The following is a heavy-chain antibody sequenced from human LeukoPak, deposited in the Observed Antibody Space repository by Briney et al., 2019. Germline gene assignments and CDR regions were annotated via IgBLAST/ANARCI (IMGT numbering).Heavy chain of an antibody. CDR3: ARDWGVGGRPGYMDV. V-gene: IGHV4-59*01. CDR1: GGSISNKY. J-gene: IGHJ6*03. D-gene: IGHD6-6*01. Sequence: SETLSLTCTVSGGSISNKYWSWIRQPPGKGQEWIGYIYYSGNTNYNPSLKSRVTILVDTSKNQVSLKLSSVTAADTAVYFCARDWGVGGRPGYMDVWGKGTTVTVSS. CDR2: IYYSGNT.